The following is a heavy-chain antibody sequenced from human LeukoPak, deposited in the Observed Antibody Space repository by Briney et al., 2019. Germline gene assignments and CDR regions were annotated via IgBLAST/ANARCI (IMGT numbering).Heavy chain of an antibody. CDR1: GGSFSGYY. D-gene: IGHD2-21*01. Sequence: SETPSLTCAVYGGSFSGYYWSWIRQPPGKGLGWIGEINHSGSTNSNPSLKSRVTMSVDTSKNQFSLRLTSVTAADTAVYYCASGLRRDWFDPWGQGTLVTVSS. V-gene: IGHV4-34*01. CDR2: INHSGST. CDR3: ASGLRRDWFDP. J-gene: IGHJ5*02.